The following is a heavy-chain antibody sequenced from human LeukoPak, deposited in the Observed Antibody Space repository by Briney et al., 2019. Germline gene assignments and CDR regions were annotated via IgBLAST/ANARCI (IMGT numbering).Heavy chain of an antibody. CDR1: VYTFTSYY. V-gene: IGHV1-46*01. CDR2: INPRGGST. CDR3: AIVPSDYYYYYGMDV. Sequence: ASVKVSCTASVYTFTSYYMHWGRQGPGQGREWMGIINPRGGSTSYAQKFQGRVTMTRDTSTSTVYMELSSLRSEDTAVYYCAIVPSDYYYYYGMDVWGQGTTVTVSS. J-gene: IGHJ6*02.